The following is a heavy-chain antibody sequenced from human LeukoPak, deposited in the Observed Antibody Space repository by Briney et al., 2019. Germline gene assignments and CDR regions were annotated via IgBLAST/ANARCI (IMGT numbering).Heavy chain of an antibody. J-gene: IGHJ6*03. CDR3: AREGSIAARRYYYYYMDV. CDR1: GYTFTSYD. V-gene: IGHV1-8*01. D-gene: IGHD6-6*01. Sequence: ASVKVSCKASGYTFTSYDINWVRQATGQGLEWMGWMNPNSGNTGYAQKFQGRVTMTRNTSISTAYMELSSLRSEDPAVYYCAREGSIAARRYYYYYMDVWGKGTTVTVSS. CDR2: MNPNSGNT.